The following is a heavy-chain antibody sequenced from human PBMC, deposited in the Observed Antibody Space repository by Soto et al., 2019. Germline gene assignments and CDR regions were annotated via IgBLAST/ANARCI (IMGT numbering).Heavy chain of an antibody. J-gene: IGHJ3*02. V-gene: IGHV3-30-3*01. Sequence: QVQLVESGGGVVQPGRSLRLSCAASGFTFSSYAMHWVRQAPGKGLEWVAVISYDGSNKYYADSVKGRFTISRDNSRNTLYLQMNSLRAEDTAVYYCARALEYYYDSSDIWGQGTMVTVSS. D-gene: IGHD3-22*01. CDR2: ISYDGSNK. CDR3: ARALEYYYDSSDI. CDR1: GFTFSSYA.